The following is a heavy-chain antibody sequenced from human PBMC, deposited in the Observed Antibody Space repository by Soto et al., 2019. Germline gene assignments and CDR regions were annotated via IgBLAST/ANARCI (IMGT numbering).Heavy chain of an antibody. CDR1: GFTFSSYA. D-gene: IGHD3-10*01. V-gene: IGHV3-23*01. CDR3: VKQRGSCKTYYYNMDV. CDR2: INYIGRTT. Sequence: EVQLLESGGGLVQPGGSLRLSCETSGFTFSSYAMTWVRQAPGMGLEWVAVINYIGRTTFHAQSVKGRFTISRDNSMNTVFLQMDSLRAADTAVYYCVKQRGSCKTYYYNMDVWGLGTTVIVSS. J-gene: IGHJ6*02.